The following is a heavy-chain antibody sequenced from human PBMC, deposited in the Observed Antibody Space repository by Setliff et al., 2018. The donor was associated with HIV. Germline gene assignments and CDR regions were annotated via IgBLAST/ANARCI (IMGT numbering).Heavy chain of an antibody. V-gene: IGHV1-69*13. CDR1: GGTFSSYG. J-gene: IGHJ6*03. Sequence: PGASVKVSCKASGGTFSSYGINWVRQAPGQGLEWMGGIIPMFGTANYAQKFQGRVTITADESTSTVYMELTRLRSEDTAVYYCARTLGYCSGVVEPATTYYNFMDVWGTGTTVTVSS. CDR2: IIPMFGTA. D-gene: IGHD2-15*01. CDR3: ARTLGYCSGVVEPATTYYNFMDV.